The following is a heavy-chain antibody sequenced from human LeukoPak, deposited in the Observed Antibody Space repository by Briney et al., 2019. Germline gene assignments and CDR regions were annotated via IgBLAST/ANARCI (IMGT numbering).Heavy chain of an antibody. CDR2: IKQDGSEK. CDR3: ARDSAQGGYDY. J-gene: IGHJ4*02. Sequence: EGSLRLSCAASGFTFSSYWMSWVRQAPGKGLEWVANIKQDGSEKYYVDSVKGRFTISSDNAKNSLYLQMNSLRAEDTAVYYCARDSAQGGYDYWGQGTLVTVSS. CDR1: GFTFSSYW. D-gene: IGHD3-16*01. V-gene: IGHV3-7*01.